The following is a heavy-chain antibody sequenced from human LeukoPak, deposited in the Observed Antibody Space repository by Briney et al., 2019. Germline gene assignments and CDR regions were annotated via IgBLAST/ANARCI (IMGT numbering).Heavy chain of an antibody. J-gene: IGHJ4*02. V-gene: IGHV3-21*01. Sequence: GGSLRLSCAASGFTFSSYSMNWVRQAPGKGLEWVSSISSSGNYIYYADSLKGRFTISRDNAKNSLYLQMNSLRAEDTAVYYCAKNYYDSSGYYPQTNWGQGTLVTVSS. CDR1: GFTFSSYS. CDR2: ISSSGNYI. CDR3: AKNYYDSSGYYPQTN. D-gene: IGHD3-22*01.